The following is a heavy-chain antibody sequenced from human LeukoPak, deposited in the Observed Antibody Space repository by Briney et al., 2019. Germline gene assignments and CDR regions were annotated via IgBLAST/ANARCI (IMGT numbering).Heavy chain of an antibody. D-gene: IGHD3-22*01. V-gene: IGHV3-30*18. CDR3: AKTAPYDSSGYPIDY. J-gene: IGHJ4*02. CDR1: GFTFSSYG. Sequence: PGGSLRLSCAASGFTFSSYGMHWVRQAPGKGLEWVAVISYDGSNKYYADSVKGRFTISRDNSKNTLYLQMNSLRAEDTAVYYCAKTAPYDSSGYPIDYWGQGTLVTASS. CDR2: ISYDGSNK.